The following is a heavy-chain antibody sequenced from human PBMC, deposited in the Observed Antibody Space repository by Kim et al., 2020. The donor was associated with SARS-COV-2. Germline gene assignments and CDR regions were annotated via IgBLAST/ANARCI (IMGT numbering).Heavy chain of an antibody. V-gene: IGHV3-23*01. D-gene: IGHD6-13*01. CDR3: AKGASSWEVNWFDP. J-gene: IGHJ5*02. Sequence: ADTVKGRFTISRDNSNDTLYLQVNSLRAEDTAVYYCAKGASSWEVNWFDPWGQGTLVTVSS.